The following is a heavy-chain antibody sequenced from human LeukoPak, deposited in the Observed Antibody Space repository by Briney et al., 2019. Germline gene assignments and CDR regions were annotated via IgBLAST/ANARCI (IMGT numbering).Heavy chain of an antibody. D-gene: IGHD3-9*01. CDR3: AKSGGHFDWLLGGYFDY. CDR1: GFTFDDYA. Sequence: PGGSLRLSCAASGFTFDDYAMHWVRQAPGKGLEWVSGISWNSGSIGYADSVKGRFTISRDNAKNSLYLQMNSLRAEDTALYYCAKSGGHFDWLLGGYFDYWGPGTLVIVSS. V-gene: IGHV3-9*01. J-gene: IGHJ4*02. CDR2: ISWNSGSI.